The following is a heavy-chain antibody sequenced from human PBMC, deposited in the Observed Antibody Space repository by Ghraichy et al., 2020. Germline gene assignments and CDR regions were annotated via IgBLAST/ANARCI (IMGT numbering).Heavy chain of an antibody. J-gene: IGHJ3*02. CDR1: GFTFSSYS. CDR2: ISNSRSYI. D-gene: IGHD6-13*01. CDR3: ARGGVAAAGPFDI. Sequence: GGSLRLSCAASGFTFSSYSMNWVRQAPGKGLEWVSSISNSRSYIHYADSVKGRFTISRDNAKSSLYLQMNSLRAEDTAVYCCARGGVAAAGPFDIWGQGTMVTVSS. V-gene: IGHV3-21*01.